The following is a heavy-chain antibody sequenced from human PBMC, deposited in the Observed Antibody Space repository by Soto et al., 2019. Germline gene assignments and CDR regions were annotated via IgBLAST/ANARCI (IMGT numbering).Heavy chain of an antibody. D-gene: IGHD2-2*01. Sequence: QVQLVQSGAEVKKPGSSVKVSCKASGGTFSRYSITWVRQAPGHGLEWIGRIIPIFGIASYAQKVQGRVTITADESTSTAYMELSSLRSDDTAVYYCAREDRDRETGLVPAAIDGMDFWGQGTTVTVSS. CDR2: IIPIFGIA. V-gene: IGHV1-69*08. CDR3: AREDRDRETGLVPAAIDGMDF. CDR1: GGTFSRYS. J-gene: IGHJ6*02.